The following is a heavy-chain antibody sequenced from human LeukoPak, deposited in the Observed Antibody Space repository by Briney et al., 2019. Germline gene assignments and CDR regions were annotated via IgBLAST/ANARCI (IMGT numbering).Heavy chain of an antibody. V-gene: IGHV3-23*01. CDR2: ISGSGGST. D-gene: IGHD3-10*01. CDR1: GFTFSSYA. Sequence: GGSLGLSCAASGFTFSSYAMSWVRQAPGKGLEWVSAISGSGGSTYYADSVKGRFTISRDNSKNTLYLQMNSLRAEDTAVYYCAVSITMVRGAPTFRPWGQGTLVTVSS. CDR3: AVSITMVRGAPTFRP. J-gene: IGHJ5*02.